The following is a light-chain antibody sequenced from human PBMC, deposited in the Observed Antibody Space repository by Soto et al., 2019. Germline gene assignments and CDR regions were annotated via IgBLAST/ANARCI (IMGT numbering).Light chain of an antibody. CDR2: EVS. Sequence: QSALTQPASVSGSPGQSITISCSGISSDVGGYNYVSWYQQHPGKAPKLMIYEVSNRPSGVSHRFSGSKSGTTASLTISGLQTEDEADYYCSSYTNTVVFGGGTKLTVL. CDR1: SSDVGGYNY. J-gene: IGLJ2*01. V-gene: IGLV2-14*01. CDR3: SSYTNTVV.